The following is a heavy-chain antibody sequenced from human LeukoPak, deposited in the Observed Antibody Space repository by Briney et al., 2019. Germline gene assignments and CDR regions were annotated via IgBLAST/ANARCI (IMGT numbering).Heavy chain of an antibody. CDR1: GFTFSTYW. Sequence: PGGSLRLSCAAFGFTFSTYWMHWVRQAPGKGLVWVSRINSDGSSTNYADSVKGRFTISRDNAENTLNLQMNSLRAEDTAVYYCATQPGSDYWGQGTLVTVSS. CDR2: INSDGSST. D-gene: IGHD3-10*01. J-gene: IGHJ4*02. CDR3: ATQPGSDY. V-gene: IGHV3-74*01.